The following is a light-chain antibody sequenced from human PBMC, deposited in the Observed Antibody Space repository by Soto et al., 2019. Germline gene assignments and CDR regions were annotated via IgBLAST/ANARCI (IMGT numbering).Light chain of an antibody. Sequence: QSALTQPASVSGSPGQPITISCTGTSSDVGANNYVSWYQHHPGKAPKLLIYDVSNRPSGVSSRFSGSKSGNTASLTISGLQAEDEADYYCCSYAGSSYYVFGSGTKLTVL. V-gene: IGLV2-14*01. CDR2: DVS. J-gene: IGLJ1*01. CDR3: CSYAGSSYYV. CDR1: SSDVGANNY.